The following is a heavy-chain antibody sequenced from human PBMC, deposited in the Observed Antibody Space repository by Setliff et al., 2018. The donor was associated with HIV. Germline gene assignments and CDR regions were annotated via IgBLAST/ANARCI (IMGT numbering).Heavy chain of an antibody. J-gene: IGHJ6*03. CDR1: GGSISSHY. V-gene: IGHV4-59*11. CDR2: IYYSGNT. CDR3: ARLTIFGVVMATYYMDV. D-gene: IGHD3-3*01. Sequence: LSLTCTVSGGSISSHYWSWIRQPPGKGLEWIGYIYYSGNTNYNPSLKSRVTISVDTSKNQFSLKLSSVTAADTAVYYCARLTIFGVVMATYYMDVWGKGTTVTVSS.